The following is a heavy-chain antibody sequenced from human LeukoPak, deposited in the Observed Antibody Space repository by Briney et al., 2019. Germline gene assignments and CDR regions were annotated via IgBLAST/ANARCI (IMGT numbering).Heavy chain of an antibody. CDR1: GGSISSANW. CDR2: IHHSGTT. V-gene: IGHV4-4*02. Sequence: SGTLSLTCAVSGGSISSANWWSWVRQPPGKGLEWIGEIHHSGTTTYNPSLKSRLTISVDKSKNQFSLTLNSVTAADTAVYYCAREMWSVEWFDPWGQGTLVTVTS. J-gene: IGHJ5*02. CDR3: AREMWSVEWFDP. D-gene: IGHD2-21*01.